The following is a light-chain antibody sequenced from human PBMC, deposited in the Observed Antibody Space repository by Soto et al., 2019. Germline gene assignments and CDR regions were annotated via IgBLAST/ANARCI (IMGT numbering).Light chain of an antibody. CDR2: DTS. Sequence: QAVVTQEPSLTVSPGGTVTLTCGSSTGAVTSGHYPYWFQQKPGQAPRTLIYDTSNKHSWTPARFSGSLLGGKAALTLSGAQPEDEAEYYCLLSYSGAREVFGGATKVPVL. CDR3: LLSYSGAREV. CDR1: TGAVTSGHY. J-gene: IGLJ2*01. V-gene: IGLV7-46*01.